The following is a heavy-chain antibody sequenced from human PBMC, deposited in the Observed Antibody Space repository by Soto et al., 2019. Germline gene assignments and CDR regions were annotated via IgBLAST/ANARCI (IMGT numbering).Heavy chain of an antibody. D-gene: IGHD3-22*01. CDR2: IDPSDSYT. Sequence: GESLKISCKGSGYSFTSYWIAWVRQMPGKGLEWMGRIDPSDSYTNYSPSFQGHVTISADKSISTAYLQWSSLKASDTAMYYCARQVVVNYGMDVWGQGTTVTVSS. V-gene: IGHV5-10-1*01. J-gene: IGHJ6*02. CDR3: ARQVVVNYGMDV. CDR1: GYSFTSYW.